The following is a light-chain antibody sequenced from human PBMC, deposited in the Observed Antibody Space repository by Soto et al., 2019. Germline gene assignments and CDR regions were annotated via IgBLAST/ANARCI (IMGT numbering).Light chain of an antibody. CDR1: SSDVGSYIL. V-gene: IGLV2-23*01. Sequence: QSVLTQPASVSGSPGQSITISCTGTSSDVGSYILVSWYQQHPGKAPKLMIYEGTKRPSGVSNRFSGSKSGNTASLTISGLQAEDEADYYCCSYAGSNSYVIFGGGTKVTVL. CDR3: CSYAGSNSYVI. J-gene: IGLJ2*01. CDR2: EGT.